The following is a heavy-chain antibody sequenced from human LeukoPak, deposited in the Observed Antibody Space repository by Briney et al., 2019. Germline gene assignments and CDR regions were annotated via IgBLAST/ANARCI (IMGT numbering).Heavy chain of an antibody. D-gene: IGHD5-12*01. V-gene: IGHV1-69*13. CDR1: GYTFTSYG. J-gene: IGHJ3*02. Sequence: SVKVSCKASGYTFTSYGISWVRQAPGQGLEWMGGIIPIFGTANYAQKFQGRVTITADESTSTAYMELSSLRSEDTAAYYCARDMRATLARAFDIWGQGTMVTVSS. CDR2: IIPIFGTA. CDR3: ARDMRATLARAFDI.